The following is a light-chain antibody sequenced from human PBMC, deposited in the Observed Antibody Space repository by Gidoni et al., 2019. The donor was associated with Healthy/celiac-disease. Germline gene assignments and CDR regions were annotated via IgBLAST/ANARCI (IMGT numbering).Light chain of an antibody. CDR3: AAWDDSLSGWV. CDR1: SSNLGSNY. V-gene: IGLV1-47*01. CDR2: RNN. J-gene: IGLJ3*02. Sequence: QSVLTQPPSASGTPGQRVTNSCSGSSSNLGSNYVYWYQQLPGTAPKLLIYRNNQRPSGVPDRFSGSKSGTSASLAISGLRSEDEADYYCAAWDDSLSGWVFGGGTKLTVL.